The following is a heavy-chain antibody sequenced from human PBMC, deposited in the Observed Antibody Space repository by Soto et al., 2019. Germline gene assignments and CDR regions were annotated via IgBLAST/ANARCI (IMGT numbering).Heavy chain of an antibody. Sequence: GASVKVSCQRSGYTFTIYGIICVRQAPGQGLEWMGWISAYNGNTNYAQKLQGRVTMTTDTSTSTAYMELRSLRSDDTAVYYCARVSDFWSGPAYWGQGTLVTVSS. D-gene: IGHD3-3*01. V-gene: IGHV1-18*01. CDR1: GYTFTIYG. CDR2: ISAYNGNT. CDR3: ARVSDFWSGPAY. J-gene: IGHJ1*01.